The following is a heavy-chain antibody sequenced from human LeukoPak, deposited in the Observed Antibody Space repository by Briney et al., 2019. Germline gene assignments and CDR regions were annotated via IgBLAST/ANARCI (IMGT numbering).Heavy chain of an antibody. J-gene: IGHJ6*03. V-gene: IGHV2-70*04. CDR1: VFSLNTPSMR. Sequence: SGPALVKPTQSLTLTCSFSVFSLNTPSMRVNWIRQPPGKALEWLARIDWDDDKSYKTSLKTRLTISKDASKNLVVLTMTNMDPVDTATYYCARGDYYYYMDVWGEGTTVAVSS. CDR2: IDWDDDK. CDR3: ARGDYYYYMDV.